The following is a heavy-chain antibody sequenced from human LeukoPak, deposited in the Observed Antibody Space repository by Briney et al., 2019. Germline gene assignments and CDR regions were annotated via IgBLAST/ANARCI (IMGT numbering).Heavy chain of an antibody. CDR1: GFTFSSYG. J-gene: IGHJ4*02. D-gene: IGHD3-10*01. CDR3: ARGRTVRGVIGFDY. Sequence: PGGSLRLSCAASGFTFSSYGMHWVRQAPGKGLDWVTFIRYDESNKYYADSVKGRFTISRDNAKNSLYLQMNSLRAEDTAVYYCARGRTVRGVIGFDYWGQGTLVTVSS. CDR2: IRYDESNK. V-gene: IGHV3-30*02.